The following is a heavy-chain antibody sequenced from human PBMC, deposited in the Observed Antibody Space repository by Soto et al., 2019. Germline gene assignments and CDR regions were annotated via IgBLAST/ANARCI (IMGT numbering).Heavy chain of an antibody. CDR3: ARDPSDYGDYGFDY. J-gene: IGHJ4*02. CDR2: IWYDGSNK. CDR1: GFTFSSYG. D-gene: IGHD4-17*01. Sequence: QVQLVESGGGVVQPGRSLRLSCAASGFTFSSYGMHWVRQAPGKGLEWVAVIWYDGSNKYYADSVKGRFTISRDNSKNTLYLQMNSLRAEDTAVYYCARDPSDYGDYGFDYWGQGTLVTVSS. V-gene: IGHV3-33*01.